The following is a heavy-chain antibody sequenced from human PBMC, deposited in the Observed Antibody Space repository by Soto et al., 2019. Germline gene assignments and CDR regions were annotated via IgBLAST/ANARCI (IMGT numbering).Heavy chain of an antibody. D-gene: IGHD2-21*01. CDR3: ARGRLWWNHYYYMDV. J-gene: IGHJ6*03. CDR1: GGSVSSSGYY. V-gene: IGHV4-39*07. CDR2: INHSGST. Sequence: PSETLSLTCTVSGGSVSSSGYYWSWIRQPPGKGLEWIGEINHSGSTNYNPSLKSRVTISVDTSKNQFSLKLSSVTAADTAVYYCARGRLWWNHYYYMDVWGKGTTVTVSS.